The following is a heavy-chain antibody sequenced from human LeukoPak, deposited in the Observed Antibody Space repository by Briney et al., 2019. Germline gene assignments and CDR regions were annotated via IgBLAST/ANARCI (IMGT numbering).Heavy chain of an antibody. V-gene: IGHV4-39*07. D-gene: IGHD2-21*02. Sequence: PSETLSLTCTVSGGSISSSSYYWGWIRQPPGKGLEWIGSIYYSGSTYYNPSLKCRVTISVDTSKNQFSLKLSSVTAADTAVYYCVTCGGDCYSGGLFDYWGQGTLVTVSS. CDR3: VTCGGDCYSGGLFDY. CDR2: IYYSGST. CDR1: GGSISSSSYY. J-gene: IGHJ4*02.